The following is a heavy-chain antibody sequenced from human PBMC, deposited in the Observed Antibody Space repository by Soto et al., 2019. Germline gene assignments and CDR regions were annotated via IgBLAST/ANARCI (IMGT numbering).Heavy chain of an antibody. D-gene: IGHD3-10*01. J-gene: IGHJ6*02. CDR2: IRGFSPYT. V-gene: IGHV3-21*01. Sequence: PGGSLRLSCISSGFTFRTYTMNWVRQAPGKGLEWVSGIRGFSPYTFYAESVKGRFTISRDNAKNSLYLQMNSLRAEDTDVYYCATDRGYDAHDYYYNAMDVWGQGTKVTVSS. CDR1: GFTFRTYT. CDR3: ATDRGYDAHDYYYNAMDV.